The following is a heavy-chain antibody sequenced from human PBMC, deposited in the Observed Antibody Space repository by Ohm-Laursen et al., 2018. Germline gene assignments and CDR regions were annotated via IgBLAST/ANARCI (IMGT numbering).Heavy chain of an antibody. D-gene: IGHD3-22*01. V-gene: IGHV4-34*01. Sequence: SETLSLTCSVSGASISSYYWSWIRQPPGKGLEWIGEINHSRSTKYNSSFKSRVTMSVDTSKNQFSLKLSSVTAADTAVYFCAGETRTYYSDGSVYTLDIWGQGTMVTVSS. CDR1: GASISSYY. CDR2: INHSRST. CDR3: AGETRTYYSDGSVYTLDI. J-gene: IGHJ3*02.